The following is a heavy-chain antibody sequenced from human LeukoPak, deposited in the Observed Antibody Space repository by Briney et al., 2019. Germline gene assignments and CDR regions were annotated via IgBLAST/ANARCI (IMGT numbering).Heavy chain of an antibody. CDR2: ISSSSSSI. D-gene: IGHD2-21*02. CDR3: AQKGDADY. V-gene: IGHV3-48*02. Sequence: GGSLRLSCAASGFTFSRFGMNWVRQAPGKGLEWVSYISSSSSSIYYADSVKGRFTISRDNAKNSLYLQMNSLRDEDTAVYYCAQKGDADYWGQGTLVTVSS. J-gene: IGHJ4*02. CDR1: GFTFSRFG.